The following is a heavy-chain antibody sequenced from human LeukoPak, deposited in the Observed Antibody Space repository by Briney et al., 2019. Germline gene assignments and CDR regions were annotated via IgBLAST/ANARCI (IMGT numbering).Heavy chain of an antibody. J-gene: IGHJ4*02. CDR1: GFTVSSNY. CDR3: ARTEMATISFDY. D-gene: IGHD5-24*01. CDR2: IYSGGST. V-gene: IGHV3-66*01. Sequence: GGSLRLSCAASGFTVSSNYMSWVRQAPGKGLEWVSVIYSGGSTYYVDSVKGRFTISRDNSKNTLYLQMNSLRAEDTAMYYCARTEMATISFDYWGQGTLVTVSS.